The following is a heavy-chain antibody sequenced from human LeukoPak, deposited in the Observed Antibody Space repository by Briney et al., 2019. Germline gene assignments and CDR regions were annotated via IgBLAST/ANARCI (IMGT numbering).Heavy chain of an antibody. D-gene: IGHD2/OR15-2a*01. V-gene: IGHV1-69*06. Sequence: SVKVSCKASGGTFSNYAISWVRQASGQGLEWMGGIIPMFGTANYAQKFQGRVTITADKSTSTAYMELRSLRSDDTAVYYCARDSPADTFYFDYWGQGTLVTVSS. CDR2: IIPMFGTA. CDR1: GGTFSNYA. J-gene: IGHJ4*02. CDR3: ARDSPADTFYFDY.